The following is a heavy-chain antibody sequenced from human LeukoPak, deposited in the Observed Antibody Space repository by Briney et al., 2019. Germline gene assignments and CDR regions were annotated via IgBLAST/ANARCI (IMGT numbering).Heavy chain of an antibody. CDR3: ARSIFGLGSIAAPQNAFDI. V-gene: IGHV3-23*01. J-gene: IGHJ3*02. Sequence: PGGSLRLSCAASGFTFSSYAMSWVRQAPGKGLEWVSAISGSGGSTYYADSVKGRFTISRDNSKNTLYLQMNSLRAEVTAVYYCARSIFGLGSIAAPQNAFDIWGQGTMVTVSS. D-gene: IGHD6-6*01. CDR1: GFTFSSYA. CDR2: ISGSGGST.